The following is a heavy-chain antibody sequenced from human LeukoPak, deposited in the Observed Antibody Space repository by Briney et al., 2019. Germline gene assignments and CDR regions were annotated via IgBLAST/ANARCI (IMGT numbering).Heavy chain of an antibody. V-gene: IGHV3-30*04. Sequence: GGSLRLSCAASGFTFSSYAMHWVRQAPGKGLEWVAVISYDGSNKYYADSVKGRFTISRDNSKNTLYLQMNSLRAEDTAVYYCAKNGDRGAFCSGGTCYPYYYYYMDVWGKGTTVTISS. CDR1: GFTFSSYA. J-gene: IGHJ6*03. D-gene: IGHD2-15*01. CDR2: ISYDGSNK. CDR3: AKNGDRGAFCSGGTCYPYYYYYMDV.